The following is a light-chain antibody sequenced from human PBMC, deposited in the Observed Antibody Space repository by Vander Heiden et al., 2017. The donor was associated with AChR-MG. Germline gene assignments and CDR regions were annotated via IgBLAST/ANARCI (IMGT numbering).Light chain of an antibody. CDR3: RQALQTLWT. CDR2: LGS. CDR1: QGLLHSNGYNY. Sequence: DIVMTQSPLSLPVTPGEPASISCRSSQGLLHSNGYNYLDWYLQKPGQSPQLLIYLGSNRASGVPDRFSGSGSGTDFTLKISRVEAEDVGVYYCRQALQTLWTFGQGTKVEIK. J-gene: IGKJ1*01. V-gene: IGKV2-28*01.